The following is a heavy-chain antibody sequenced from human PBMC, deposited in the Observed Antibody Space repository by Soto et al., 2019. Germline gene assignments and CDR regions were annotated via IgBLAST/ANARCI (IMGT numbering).Heavy chain of an antibody. D-gene: IGHD5-12*01. CDR3: ARHNSGYDTFFDF. CDR1: GGSIGTHY. Sequence: SETLSLTCTVSGGSIGTHYWSWIRQPPGKGLEWIGYIYYSGTSDYNPSLRSRVTVSVETSKNQFSLTLSSVTAADTAVYYCARHNSGYDTFFDFWGQGTLVTVSS. J-gene: IGHJ4*02. CDR2: IYYSGTS. V-gene: IGHV4-59*08.